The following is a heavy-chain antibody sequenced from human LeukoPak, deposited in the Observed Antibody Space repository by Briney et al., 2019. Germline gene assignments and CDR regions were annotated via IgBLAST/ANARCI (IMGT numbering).Heavy chain of an antibody. J-gene: IGHJ4*02. Sequence: ASVKVSCKASDDTFFSYGMSWVRQAPGQGLEWMGWISAYNDNTNYAQKFQGRVIMTTDTSTSTAYMELRSLRSDDTAVYYCAREPLYGDLPYFDYWGQGTLVTVSS. CDR3: AREPLYGDLPYFDY. D-gene: IGHD4-17*01. V-gene: IGHV1-18*01. CDR1: DDTFFSYG. CDR2: ISAYNDNT.